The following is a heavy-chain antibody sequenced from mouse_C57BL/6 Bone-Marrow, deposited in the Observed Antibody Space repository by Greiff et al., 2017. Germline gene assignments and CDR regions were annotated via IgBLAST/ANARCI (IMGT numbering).Heavy chain of an antibody. J-gene: IGHJ3*01. Sequence: EVMLVESGGGLVKPGGSLKLSCAASGFTFSSYAMSWVRQTQEKRLEWVATISDGGSYTYYPDNVKGRFTIYRDNAKNNLYLQMSHLKSEDTAMYYCARDEGDSSGYAYWGQGTLVTVSA. D-gene: IGHD3-2*02. CDR1: GFTFSSYA. V-gene: IGHV5-4*01. CDR2: ISDGGSYT. CDR3: ARDEGDSSGYAY.